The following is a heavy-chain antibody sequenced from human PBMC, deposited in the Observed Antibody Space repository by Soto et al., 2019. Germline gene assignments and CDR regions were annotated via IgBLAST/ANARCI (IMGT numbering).Heavy chain of an antibody. Sequence: LSLTCSVSGGSVSDKTYYWSWIRQPPGKRLEWIGYVYYSGTTNYNPSLKSRVTISVDLSKNQFSLRLSSVTTADTALYYCARTTAVPNSLRSRYFFDYWGQGTLVTVSS. CDR3: ARTTAVPNSLRSRYFFDY. V-gene: IGHV4-61*01. CDR1: GGSVSDKTYY. D-gene: IGHD4-17*01. J-gene: IGHJ4*02. CDR2: VYYSGTT.